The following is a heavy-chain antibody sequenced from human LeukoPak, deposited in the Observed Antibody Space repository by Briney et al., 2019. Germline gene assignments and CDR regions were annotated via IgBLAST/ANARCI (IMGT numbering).Heavy chain of an antibody. CDR3: ARDLFLEWLLYGPPDY. Sequence: GGSLRLSCAASGFTFSSYGMHWVRQAPGKGLERVAVISYDGSNKYYADSVKGRFTISRDSSKNTLYPQMNSLRAEDTAVYYCARDLFLEWLLYGPPDYWGQGTLVTVSS. V-gene: IGHV3-30*03. D-gene: IGHD3-3*01. CDR2: ISYDGSNK. CDR1: GFTFSSYG. J-gene: IGHJ4*02.